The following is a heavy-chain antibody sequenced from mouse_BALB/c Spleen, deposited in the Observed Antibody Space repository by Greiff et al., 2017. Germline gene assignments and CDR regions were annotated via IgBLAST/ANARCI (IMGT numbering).Heavy chain of an antibody. Sequence: VQRVESGPGLVAPSQSLSITCTVSGFSLTGYGVNWVRQPPGKGLEWLGMIWGDGSTDYNSALKSRLSISKDNSKSQVFLKMNSLQTDDTARYYCAIYGNYGGFAYWGQGTLVTVSA. CDR2: IWGDGST. CDR3: AIYGNYGGFAY. D-gene: IGHD2-1*01. CDR1: GFSLTGYG. V-gene: IGHV2-6-7*01. J-gene: IGHJ3*01.